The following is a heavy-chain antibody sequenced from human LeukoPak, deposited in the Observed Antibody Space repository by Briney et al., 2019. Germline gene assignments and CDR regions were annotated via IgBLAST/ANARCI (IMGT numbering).Heavy chain of an antibody. J-gene: IGHJ3*02. CDR1: GYTFTSYG. Sequence: ASVKVSCKASGYTFTSYGISWVRQAPGQGLEWMGWISAYNGNTNYAQKLQGRVTMTTDTSTSTAYMELRSLRSDDMAVYYCARAYYDILTGYYRSPDAAFDIWGQGTMVTVSS. D-gene: IGHD3-9*01. CDR2: ISAYNGNT. CDR3: ARAYYDILTGYYRSPDAAFDI. V-gene: IGHV1-18*03.